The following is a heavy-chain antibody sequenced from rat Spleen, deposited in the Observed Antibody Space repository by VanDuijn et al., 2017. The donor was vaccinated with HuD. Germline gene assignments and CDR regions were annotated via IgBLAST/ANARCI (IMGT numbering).Heavy chain of an antibody. Sequence: EVQLVESAGGLVQPGGSLKFSCAASGFTFSDYAMAWVRQAPREGLEWVATIIYDGTGTYYRDSVKGRFTISRDNAKSTLYLQMDSLRSEDTATYYCGTDYFGGYVMDAWGQGVSVTVSS. V-gene: IGHV5-17*01. CDR1: GFTFSDYA. CDR2: IIYDGTGT. J-gene: IGHJ4*01. D-gene: IGHD1-11*01. CDR3: GTDYFGGYVMDA.